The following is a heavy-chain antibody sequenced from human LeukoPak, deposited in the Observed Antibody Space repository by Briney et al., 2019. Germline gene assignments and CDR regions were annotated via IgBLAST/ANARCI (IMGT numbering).Heavy chain of an antibody. D-gene: IGHD3-22*01. CDR1: GGSISSGGYS. J-gene: IGHJ4*02. CDR2: IYHTGST. V-gene: IGHV4-30-2*01. CDR3: ARGYYDSSGYYLDY. Sequence: SETLSLTCAVSGGSISSGGYSWSWIRQPPGKGLEWIGYIYHTGSTYYNPSLKSRVTISVDRSENQFSLKLGSVTAADTAVYYCARGYYDSSGYYLDYWGQGTLVTVSS.